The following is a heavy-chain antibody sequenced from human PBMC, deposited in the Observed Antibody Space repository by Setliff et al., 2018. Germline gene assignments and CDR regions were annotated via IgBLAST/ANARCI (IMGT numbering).Heavy chain of an antibody. CDR1: GFTFSSYW. Sequence: GGSLRLSCAASGFTFSSYWMSWVRQAPGKGLEWVANIKQDGSEKYYVDSVKGRFTISRDNAKNSLYLQMNSLRAEDTAVYYCARDLSNVWGSYRLTNWFDPWGQGIMVTVSS. CDR2: IKQDGSEK. V-gene: IGHV3-7*03. CDR3: ARDLSNVWGSYRLTNWFDP. D-gene: IGHD3-16*02. J-gene: IGHJ5*02.